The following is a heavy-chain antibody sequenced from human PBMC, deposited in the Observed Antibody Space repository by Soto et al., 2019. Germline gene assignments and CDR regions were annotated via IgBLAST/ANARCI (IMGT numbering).Heavy chain of an antibody. D-gene: IGHD5-12*01. V-gene: IGHV4-39*01. J-gene: IGHJ3*02. CDR3: ARLGRDGYGGAFDI. Sequence: PSETLSLTCTVSGGSISSSSYYWGWIRQPPGKGLEWIGSIYYSGSTYYNPSLKSRVTISVDTSKNQFSLKLSSVTAADTAVYYWARLGRDGYGGAFDIWGQGPMVTVSS. CDR2: IYYSGST. CDR1: GGSISSSSYY.